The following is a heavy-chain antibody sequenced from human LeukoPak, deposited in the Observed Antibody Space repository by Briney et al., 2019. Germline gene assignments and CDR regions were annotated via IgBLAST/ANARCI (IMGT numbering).Heavy chain of an antibody. CDR1: GFSISNYA. D-gene: IGHD3-22*01. CDR2: ISSTGTYT. V-gene: IGHV3-64*01. Sequence: PGGSLRLSCAASGFSISNYAMNWARQAPGKGLEFVSAISSTGTYTYYANSVKGRFTISRDNSENTLFLQMGSLRAEDMAVYYCARAAIYDTSGYYYTDYWGQGTLVTVSS. J-gene: IGHJ4*02. CDR3: ARAAIYDTSGYYYTDY.